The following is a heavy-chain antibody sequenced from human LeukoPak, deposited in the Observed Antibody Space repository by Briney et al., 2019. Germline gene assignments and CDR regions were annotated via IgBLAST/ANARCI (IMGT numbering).Heavy chain of an antibody. Sequence: GASVKVSCKASGGTFTSYAISWVRQAQGQGIEWMGGIITIFGIANYAQKFQGRVTITAHKSTSTAYMELSSLRSEDTAVYYCARGGNCSSTSCQTYYYYGMDVWGQGTTVTVSS. CDR1: GGTFTSYA. J-gene: IGHJ6*02. V-gene: IGHV1-69*17. CDR3: ARGGNCSSTSCQTYYYYGMDV. CDR2: IITIFGIA. D-gene: IGHD2-2*01.